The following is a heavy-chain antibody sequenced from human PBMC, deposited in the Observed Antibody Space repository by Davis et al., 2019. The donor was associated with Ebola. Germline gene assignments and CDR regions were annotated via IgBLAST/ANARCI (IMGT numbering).Heavy chain of an antibody. Sequence: SETLSLTCTVSGGSISSGTYYWGWVRQPPGKGLEWIGTIYYNGRTYYKPSLESRVTISLDTSRNQFSLKLSSVTPEDTAVYYCVRDIAYCIDVWGEGTTVTVS. CDR1: GGSISSGTYY. CDR3: VRDIAYCIDV. CDR2: IYYNGRT. D-gene: IGHD6-13*01. J-gene: IGHJ6*03. V-gene: IGHV4-39*07.